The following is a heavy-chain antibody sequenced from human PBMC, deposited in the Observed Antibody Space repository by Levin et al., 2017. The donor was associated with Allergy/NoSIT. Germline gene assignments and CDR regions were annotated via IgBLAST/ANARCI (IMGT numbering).Heavy chain of an antibody. Sequence: TGGSLRLSCSASGFTFGDYYMSWIRQAPGKGLEWLSDISSSGGTIYYADSVKGRFTISRDNAKNSLYLHMNSLRVEDTAVYYCARVRGDYGDYIGASYFDYWGQGTLVTVSS. J-gene: IGHJ4*02. D-gene: IGHD4-17*01. CDR1: GFTFGDYY. CDR3: ARVRGDYGDYIGASYFDY. CDR2: ISSSGGTI. V-gene: IGHV3-11*01.